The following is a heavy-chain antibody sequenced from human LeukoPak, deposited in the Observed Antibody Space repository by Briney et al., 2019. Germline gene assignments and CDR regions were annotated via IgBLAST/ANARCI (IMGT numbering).Heavy chain of an antibody. D-gene: IGHD3-3*01. J-gene: IGHJ4*02. CDR2: IKSKTDGGTT. V-gene: IGHV3-15*01. Sequence: PGGSLRLSCAASGFTFSNAWMSWVRQAPGKGLEWVGRIKSKTDGGTTDYAAPVKGRFTISRDDSKNTLYLQMNSLKTEDTAVYYCTTDGRPHYDFWSGYQYYFDYWGQGTLVTVSS. CDR3: TTDGRPHYDFWSGYQYYFDY. CDR1: GFTFSNAW.